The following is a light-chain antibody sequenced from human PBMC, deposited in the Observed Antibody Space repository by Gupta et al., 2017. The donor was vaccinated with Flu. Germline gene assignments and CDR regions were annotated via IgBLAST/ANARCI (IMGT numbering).Light chain of an antibody. V-gene: IGLV8-61*01. CDR3: VLYMGSGSWV. Sequence: QTVVTQEPSFSVSPGGTVTLTCGLSSGSVSTSYYPSWYQQTPGQAPRTLIYSTNTRSAGVPARFSGSILGNTAALTIPGAPEDEESDYYCVLYMGSGSWVFGGGTKLTVL. CDR1: SGSVSTSYY. CDR2: STN. J-gene: IGLJ3*02.